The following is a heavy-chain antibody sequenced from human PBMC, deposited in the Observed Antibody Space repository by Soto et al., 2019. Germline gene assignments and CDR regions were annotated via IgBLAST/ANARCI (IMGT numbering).Heavy chain of an antibody. D-gene: IGHD2-15*01. J-gene: IGHJ4*02. CDR2: LSWDRSTV. CDR3: AVSSPDIVVLPSSIYFAS. Sequence: GGSLRLSCVASGSSSDPFTMHWVRELPGKGLEWVAGLSWDRSTVAYADSVQGRFTISRDHAKNSVDLLMDSLRPDDTALYFCAVSSPDIVVLPSSIYFASWGPGTQVTVSS. CDR1: GSSSDPFT. V-gene: IGHV3-9*02.